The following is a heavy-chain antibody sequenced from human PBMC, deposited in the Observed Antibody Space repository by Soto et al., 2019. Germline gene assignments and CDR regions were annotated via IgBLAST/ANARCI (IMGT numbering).Heavy chain of an antibody. CDR3: ARAPFIAAGAIYYYYGMDV. CDR1: GDSVSSNSAA. CDR2: TYYRSKWYN. D-gene: IGHD6-13*01. V-gene: IGHV6-1*01. J-gene: IGHJ6*02. Sequence: KQSQTLSLTCAISGDSVSSNSAAWNWIRQSPSRGLEWLGRTYYRSKWYNDYAVSVKSRITINPDTSKNQFSLQLNSVTPEDTAVYYCARAPFIAAGAIYYYYGMDVWGQGTTVTVSS.